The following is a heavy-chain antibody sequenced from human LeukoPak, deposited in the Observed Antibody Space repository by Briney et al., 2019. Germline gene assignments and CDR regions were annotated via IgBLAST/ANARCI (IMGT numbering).Heavy chain of an antibody. J-gene: IGHJ4*02. CDR1: GFTFSSYE. V-gene: IGHV3-48*03. CDR2: ISSSGSTI. D-gene: IGHD4-17*01. Sequence: GGSLRLSCAASGFTFSSYEMNWVRQAPGKGLEWVSYISSSGSTIYYADSVKGRFTISRDNAKNSLYLQMNSLRAEDTAVYYCARVSPPYSQDYGEYYFDYWGQGTLVTVSS. CDR3: ARVSPPYSQDYGEYYFDY.